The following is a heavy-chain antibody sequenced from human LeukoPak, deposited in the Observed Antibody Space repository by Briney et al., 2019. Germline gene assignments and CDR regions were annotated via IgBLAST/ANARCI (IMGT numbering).Heavy chain of an antibody. CDR1: GFTFSSYW. CDR2: IKQDGSEK. Sequence: GGSLRLSCAASGFTFSSYWMSWVRQAPGKGLEWVANIKQDGSEKYYVDSVKGRFTISRDNAKNSLYLQMNSLRAEDTAVYYCAREMATIFEAFDYWGQGTLVTVSS. V-gene: IGHV3-7*01. CDR3: AREMATIFEAFDY. D-gene: IGHD5-24*01. J-gene: IGHJ4*02.